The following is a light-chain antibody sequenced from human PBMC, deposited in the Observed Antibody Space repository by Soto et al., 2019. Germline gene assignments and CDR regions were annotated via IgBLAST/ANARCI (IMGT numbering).Light chain of an antibody. J-gene: IGKJ5*01. CDR2: GAS. CDR1: QSVSSSY. CDR3: QQYNNWPT. V-gene: IGKV3-15*01. Sequence: EIVLTQSPGTLSLSPGEMSTLSCRASQSVSSSYLAWYQQKPGHAPRRLIYGASTRATGIPARLSGSGSGTDFTLTISSMKSEDFAVYYCQQYNNWPTFGHGTRLEIK.